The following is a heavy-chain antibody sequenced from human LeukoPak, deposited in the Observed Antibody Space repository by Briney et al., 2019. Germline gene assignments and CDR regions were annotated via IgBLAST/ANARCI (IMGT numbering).Heavy chain of an antibody. D-gene: IGHD3-10*01. CDR1: GGSISGSF. CDR3: TRDGSKGSRGDAFDL. J-gene: IGHJ3*01. CDR2: LATSGTI. V-gene: IGHV4-4*07. Sequence: SETLSLTXTISGGSISGSFWSWIRQPAGKGLERIGRLATSGTINYNPSLKSRVTVSMDTSKNQFSLKLTSVTAADTAVYYCTRDGSKGSRGDAFDLWGQGSVVTVSS.